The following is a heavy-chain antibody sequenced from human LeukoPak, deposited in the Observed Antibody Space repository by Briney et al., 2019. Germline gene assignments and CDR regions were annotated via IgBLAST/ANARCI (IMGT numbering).Heavy chain of an antibody. CDR2: ISSGGSTI. D-gene: IGHD1-26*01. CDR1: GFTFSSYE. CDR3: ARDFPSGRYYYV. J-gene: IGHJ4*02. Sequence: QPGGSLRLSCAASGFTFSSYEMNWVRQAPGKGLEWVSYISSGGSTIYYADSVKGRFTISRDNAKNSLYLQMNSPRDEDTALYYCARDFPSGRYYYVWGQGTLVTVSS. V-gene: IGHV3-48*03.